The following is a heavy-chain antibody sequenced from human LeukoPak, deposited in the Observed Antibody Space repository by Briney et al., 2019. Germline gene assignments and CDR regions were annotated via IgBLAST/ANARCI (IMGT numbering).Heavy chain of an antibody. D-gene: IGHD3-10*01. CDR2: IYPGDSDT. V-gene: IGHV5-51*01. Sequence: GESLKISCKASGYSFITHWIAWVRQTPGKGLEWMGIIYPGDSDTKYSPSFQGQVTISADKSISTAYLQWSSPKASDTAMYYCAKGAGGSGSYYPYFWGQGTLVTVSS. J-gene: IGHJ4*02. CDR1: GYSFITHW. CDR3: AKGAGGSGSYYPYF.